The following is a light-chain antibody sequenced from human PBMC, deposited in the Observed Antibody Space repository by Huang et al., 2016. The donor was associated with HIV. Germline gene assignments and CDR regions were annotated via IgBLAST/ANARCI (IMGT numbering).Light chain of an antibody. CDR1: QGVSNN. CDR3: QQYNDWPRT. J-gene: IGKJ2*01. V-gene: IGKV3-15*01. Sequence: EMVLTQSPDTLSVSTGERGTLSCRASQGVSNNLAWYQQKPGQAPRLLIYAASSRVTGVPARFSGSGSETDFTLTIRSLQSEDVAVYFCQQYNDWPRTFGQGTNLEIK. CDR2: AAS.